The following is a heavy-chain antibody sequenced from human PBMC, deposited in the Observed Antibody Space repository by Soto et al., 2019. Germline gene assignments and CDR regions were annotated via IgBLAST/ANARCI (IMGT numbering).Heavy chain of an antibody. CDR2: ISGSGGST. Sequence: GGSLRLSCAASVFTFSSYAMSWVRQAPGKGLEWVSAISGSGGSTYYADSVKGRFTISRDNSKNTLYLRMNSLRAEDTAVYYCAKDPYDYVWGSNYDYWGQGTLVTVSS. V-gene: IGHV3-23*01. CDR1: VFTFSSYA. D-gene: IGHD3-16*01. J-gene: IGHJ4*02. CDR3: AKDPYDYVWGSNYDY.